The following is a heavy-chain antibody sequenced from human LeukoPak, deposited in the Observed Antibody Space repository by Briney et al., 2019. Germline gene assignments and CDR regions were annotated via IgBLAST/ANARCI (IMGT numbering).Heavy chain of an antibody. CDR3: AGEGRSSPHFGY. J-gene: IGHJ4*02. D-gene: IGHD6-6*01. CDR2: IYYSGST. CDR1: GGSISSYY. V-gene: IGHV4-59*08. Sequence: SETLSLTCTVSGGSISSYYWSWIRQPPGKGLEWIGYIYYSGSTSYNPSLKSRVTISVDTSKNQFSLKLSSVTAADTAVYYCAGEGRSSPHFGYWGQGTLVTVSS.